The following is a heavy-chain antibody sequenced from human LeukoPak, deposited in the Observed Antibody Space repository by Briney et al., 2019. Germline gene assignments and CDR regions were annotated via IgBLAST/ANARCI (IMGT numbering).Heavy chain of an antibody. D-gene: IGHD1-1*01. CDR3: ATEATGMAFHP. J-gene: IGHJ5*02. Sequence: ASVEVSCKASGYNFNDFGVTWVRQAPGQGLEWMGWISALTGDTNYAQKFQGRVTMTTDTSTDTAYMELRSLRSDDTAVYYCATEATGMAFHPWAQGTLVTVSS. V-gene: IGHV1-18*01. CDR1: GYNFNDFG. CDR2: ISALTGDT.